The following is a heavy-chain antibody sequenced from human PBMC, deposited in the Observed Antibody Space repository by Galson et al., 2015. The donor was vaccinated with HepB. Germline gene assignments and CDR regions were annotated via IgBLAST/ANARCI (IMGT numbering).Heavy chain of an antibody. CDR1: ACSVSSNTVT. CDR3: ARDRVAAAGIGYYGMDV. CDR2: TYYMTKGYN. J-gene: IGHJ6*02. Sequence: SAIFACSVSSNTVTCNWIRQSPQRGLQWLGRTYYMTKGYNDYAQTVKSRITITRDTSKNQFSLQLNSVTPEDTAVYYCARDRVAAAGIGYYGMDVWGQGTTVTVSS. V-gene: IGHV6-1*01. D-gene: IGHD6-13*01.